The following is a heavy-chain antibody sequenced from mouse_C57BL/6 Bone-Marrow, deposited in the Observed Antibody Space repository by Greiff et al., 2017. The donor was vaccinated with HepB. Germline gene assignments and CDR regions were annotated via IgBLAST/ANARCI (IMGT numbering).Heavy chain of an antibody. V-gene: IGHV1-81*01. CDR3: ARDTTVSPFAY. J-gene: IGHJ3*01. CDR2: IYPRSGNT. CDR1: GYTFTSYG. Sequence: QVQLQQSGAELARPGASVKLPCKASGYTFTSYGISWVKQRTGQGLEWIGEIYPRSGNTYYNEKFKGKATLTADKSSSTAYMELRSLTSEDSAVYFCARDTTVSPFAYWGQGTLVTVSA. D-gene: IGHD1-1*01.